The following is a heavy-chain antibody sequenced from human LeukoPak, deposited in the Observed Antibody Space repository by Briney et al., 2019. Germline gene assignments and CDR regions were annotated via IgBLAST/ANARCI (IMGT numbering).Heavy chain of an antibody. V-gene: IGHV1-8*02. J-gene: IGHJ3*02. D-gene: IGHD6-13*01. Sequence: GASVKVSCKTSGYTLTGYYMHWVRQAPGQGLEWMGWMNPNSGNTGYAQKFQGRVTMTRNTSISTAYMELSSLRSEDTAVYYCAREGIAAAGTTGAFDIWGQGTMVTVSS. CDR2: MNPNSGNT. CDR1: GYTLTGYY. CDR3: AREGIAAAGTTGAFDI.